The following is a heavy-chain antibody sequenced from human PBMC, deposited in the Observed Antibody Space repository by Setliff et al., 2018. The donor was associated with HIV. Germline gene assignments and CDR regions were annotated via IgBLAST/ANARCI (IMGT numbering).Heavy chain of an antibody. CDR3: AKGGTMTGRDHYYMDV. CDR1: GFSFKDCA. D-gene: IGHD3-9*01. Sequence: GGSLRLSCVASGFSFKDCAMHWVRLAPGKGLEWVSSISPYSDMRDYMDSVKGRFIISRDNAMNSLYLEMNSLTIDDTAFYYCAKGGTMTGRDHYYMDVWGKGTTVTVSS. CDR2: ISPYSDMR. V-gene: IGHV3-9*01. J-gene: IGHJ6*03.